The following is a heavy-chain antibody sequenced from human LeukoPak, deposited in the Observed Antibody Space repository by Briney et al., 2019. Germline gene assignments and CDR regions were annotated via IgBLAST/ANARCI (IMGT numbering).Heavy chain of an antibody. Sequence: PGGSLRLSCAASGFTVSSNYMSWVRQAPAKGLEWVSVIYSGGSTYYADSVKGRFTISRDNSKNTLYLQMNSLRAEDTAVYYCARDLVSSGWYDAFDIWGQGTMVTVSS. CDR1: GFTVSSNY. CDR2: IYSGGST. V-gene: IGHV3-66*01. J-gene: IGHJ3*02. CDR3: ARDLVSSGWYDAFDI. D-gene: IGHD6-19*01.